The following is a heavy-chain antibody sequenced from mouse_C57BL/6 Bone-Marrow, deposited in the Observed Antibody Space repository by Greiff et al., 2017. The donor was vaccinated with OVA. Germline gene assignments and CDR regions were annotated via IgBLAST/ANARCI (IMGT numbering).Heavy chain of an antibody. CDR3: AVTTVSYAMDY. CDR2: IDPSDSYT. D-gene: IGHD1-1*01. V-gene: IGHV1-69*01. CDR1: GYTFTSYW. J-gene: IGHJ4*01. Sequence: VQLQQPGAELVMPGASVKLSCKASGYTFTSYWMHWVKQRPGQGLEWIGEIDPSDSYTNYNQKFKGKSTLTVDKSSSTVYLELSRLTSDDSAVYYCAVTTVSYAMDYWGQGTSVTVSS.